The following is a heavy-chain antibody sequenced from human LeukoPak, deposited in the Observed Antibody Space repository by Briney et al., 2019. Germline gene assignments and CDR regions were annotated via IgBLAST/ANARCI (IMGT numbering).Heavy chain of an antibody. CDR2: ITSDNRYI. CDR1: GFTFSSYT. CDR3: ARDDGDNFNDAFDI. V-gene: IGHV3-21*01. Sequence: GGSLRLSCAASGFTFSSYTMNWVRQAPGKGLEWVSSITSDNRYIFYADSLKGRFTISRDNAQNSLYLQMNSLRAEDTAVYYCARDDGDNFNDAFDIWGQGTMVAVSS. J-gene: IGHJ3*02. D-gene: IGHD4-23*01.